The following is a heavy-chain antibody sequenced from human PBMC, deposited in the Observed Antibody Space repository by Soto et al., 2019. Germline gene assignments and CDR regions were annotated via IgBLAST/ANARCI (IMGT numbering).Heavy chain of an antibody. D-gene: IGHD2-15*01. CDR2: ISGSGGST. J-gene: IGHJ6*02. CDR1: GFTFSSYA. V-gene: IGHV3-23*04. Sequence: EVQLVESGGGLIQPGGSLRLSCAASGFTFSSYAMSWVRQAPGKGLEWVSAISGSGGSTYYADSVKGRFTISRDNSKNTLYLQMNSLRAEDTAVYYCANLIADPYYGMDVWGQGTTVTVSS. CDR3: ANLIADPYYGMDV.